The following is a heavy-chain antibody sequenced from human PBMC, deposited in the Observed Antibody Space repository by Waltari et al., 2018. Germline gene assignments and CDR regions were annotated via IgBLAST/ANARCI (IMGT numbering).Heavy chain of an antibody. V-gene: IGHV4-34*01. Sequence: QVQLQQWGAGLLKPSEPLSLTCAVYGGSFSGYYWSWIRQPPGKGLEWIGEINHSGSTNYNPSLKSRVTISVDTSKNQFSLKLSSVTAADTAVYYCARGQYSSSSGHFDYWGQGTLVTVSS. CDR2: INHSGST. CDR1: GGSFSGYY. CDR3: ARGQYSSSSGHFDY. D-gene: IGHD6-6*01. J-gene: IGHJ4*02.